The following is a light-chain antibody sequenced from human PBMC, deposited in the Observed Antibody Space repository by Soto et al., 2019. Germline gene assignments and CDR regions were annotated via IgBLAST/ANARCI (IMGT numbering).Light chain of an antibody. V-gene: IGKV3D-15*01. Sequence: EILMTQSPATLSVSPGARATLSCRASETVSSNVAWYQQKPGQAPRLLIYGASTRATGVPARFSGGGSGTEFTLTITSLQSEDFAVYWCQQYNNWPLTFGPGTRLEIK. J-gene: IGKJ5*01. CDR1: ETVSSN. CDR3: QQYNNWPLT. CDR2: GAS.